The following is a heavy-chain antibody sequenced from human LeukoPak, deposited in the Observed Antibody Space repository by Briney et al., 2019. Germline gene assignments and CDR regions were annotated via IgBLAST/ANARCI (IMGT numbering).Heavy chain of an antibody. CDR1: GFSFSSYS. J-gene: IGHJ3*02. D-gene: IGHD3-16*01. CDR2: ISASGNYI. CDR3: ARGLYYYGADAFDI. V-gene: IGHV3-21*01. Sequence: TGGSLRLSCAAPGFSFSSYSMDWVRQAPGRGLEWVSSISASGNYIYYADSVKGRFTISRDSAENSLYLQMNSLGGEDTAVYYCARGLYYYGADAFDIWGQGTMVTVS.